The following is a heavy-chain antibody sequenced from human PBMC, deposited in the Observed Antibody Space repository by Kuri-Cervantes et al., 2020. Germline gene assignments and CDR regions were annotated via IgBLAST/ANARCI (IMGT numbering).Heavy chain of an antibody. V-gene: IGHV4-38-2*01. CDR1: GNSISSGYY. CDR3: ATMYYYDTDY. D-gene: IGHD3-22*01. Sequence: GSLRLSCAVSGNSISSGYYWGWIRQPPGKGLEWIGSIYHSGSTYYNSSLERRVTISEDTSRNQFSLKLNSVTAADTAVYYCATMYYYDTDYWGQGTLVTVSS. CDR2: IYHSGST. J-gene: IGHJ4*02.